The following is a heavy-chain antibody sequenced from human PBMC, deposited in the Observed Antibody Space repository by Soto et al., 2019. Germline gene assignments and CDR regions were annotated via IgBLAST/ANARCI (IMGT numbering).Heavy chain of an antibody. D-gene: IGHD6-13*01. Sequence: GSGPTPVNPTETLTLTCTVSGFSLSNARMGVSWIRQPPGKALEWLAHIFSNDEKSYSTSLKSRLTISKDTSKSQVVLTMTNMDPVDTATYYCARTEEVIAAAGRSSGYYYSYYGMDVWDQGTTVTVSS. J-gene: IGHJ6*02. CDR1: GFSLSNARMG. CDR3: ARTEEVIAAAGRSSGYYYSYYGMDV. CDR2: IFSNDEK. V-gene: IGHV2-26*01.